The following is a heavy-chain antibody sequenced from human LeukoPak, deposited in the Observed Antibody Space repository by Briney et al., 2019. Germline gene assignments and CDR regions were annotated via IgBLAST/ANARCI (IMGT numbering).Heavy chain of an antibody. V-gene: IGHV4-39*01. CDR1: GGSISSSSYY. CDR3: ARHGLEYILDTNIHYYYMDV. Sequence: SETLSLTCTVSGGSISSSSYYWGWIRQPPGKGLEWIGSIYYSGSTYYNPSLKSRVTISVDTSKNQFSLKLSSVTAADTAVYFCARHGLEYILDTNIHYYYMDVWGKGTTVTVSS. J-gene: IGHJ6*03. D-gene: IGHD6-6*01. CDR2: IYYSGST.